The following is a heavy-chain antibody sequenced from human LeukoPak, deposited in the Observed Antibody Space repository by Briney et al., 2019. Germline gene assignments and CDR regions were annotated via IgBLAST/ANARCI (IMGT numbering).Heavy chain of an antibody. CDR2: IRYDGSNK. Sequence: PGGSLRLSCAASGFTFSSYGMHWVRQAPGKGLEWVAFIRYDGSNKYYADSVKGRFTISRDNSKNTLYLQMNSLRAEDTAVYYCAKLLFGVVILPIPNFDYWGQGTLVTVSS. J-gene: IGHJ4*02. V-gene: IGHV3-30*02. CDR3: AKLLFGVVILPIPNFDY. D-gene: IGHD3-3*01. CDR1: GFTFSSYG.